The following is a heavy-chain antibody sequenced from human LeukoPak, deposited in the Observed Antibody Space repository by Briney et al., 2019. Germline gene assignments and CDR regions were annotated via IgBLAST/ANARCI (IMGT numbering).Heavy chain of an antibody. CDR1: GGSISSGDYY. CDR2: IYYSGST. J-gene: IGHJ4*02. D-gene: IGHD3-22*01. V-gene: IGHV4-30-4*01. Sequence: SETLSLTCSVSGGSISSGDYYWSWIRQPPGKGLEWIGYIYYSGSTYYNPSLKSRVTISVDTSKHQFSLKLSSVTAADTAVYYCARGMIGKYYFDYWGQGTLVTVSS. CDR3: ARGMIGKYYFDY.